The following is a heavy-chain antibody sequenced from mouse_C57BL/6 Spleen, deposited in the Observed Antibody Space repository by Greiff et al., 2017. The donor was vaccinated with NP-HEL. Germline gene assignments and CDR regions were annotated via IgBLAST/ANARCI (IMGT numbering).Heavy chain of an antibody. CDR2: IYPGDGDT. J-gene: IGHJ1*03. V-gene: IGHV1-80*01. D-gene: IGHD2-2*01. CDR3: ARWGLQGYFDV. Sequence: VQLQQSGAELVKPGASVKISCKASGYAFSSYWMNWVKQRPGKGLEWIGQIYPGDGDTTYNGKFKGKATLTADKSSSTAYMQLSSLTSEDSAVYFCARWGLQGYFDVWGTGTTVTVSS. CDR1: GYAFSSYW.